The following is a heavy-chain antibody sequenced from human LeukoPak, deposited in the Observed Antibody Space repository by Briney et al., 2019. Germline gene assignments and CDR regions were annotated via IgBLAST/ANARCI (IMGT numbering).Heavy chain of an antibody. Sequence: SETLSLTCTVSGGSITSDIFYWNWIRQHPGKGLEWIGSIHNSRGTSYNPSLESRLTISVDTSKNQFSLKLSSVTAADEAVYYCARGYDILTGYGRYYYYGMDVWGQGTTVTVSS. J-gene: IGHJ6*02. V-gene: IGHV4-31*03. CDR1: GGSITSDIFY. CDR2: IHNSRGT. D-gene: IGHD3-9*01. CDR3: ARGYDILTGYGRYYYYGMDV.